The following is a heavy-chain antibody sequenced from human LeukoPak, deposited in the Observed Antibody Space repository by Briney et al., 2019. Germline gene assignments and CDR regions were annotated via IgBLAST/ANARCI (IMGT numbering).Heavy chain of an antibody. CDR2: IWYDGSNK. J-gene: IGHJ5*02. V-gene: IGHV3-33*01. D-gene: IGHD4-23*01. CDR1: GFTFSSYG. Sequence: PGGSLRLSCAASGFTFSSYGMHWVRQAPGKGLEWVAVIWYDGSNKYYADSVKGRFTISRDNSKNTLYLQMNSLRAEDTAVYYCAGAGTVVTRWFDPWGQGTLVTVSS. CDR3: AGAGTVVTRWFDP.